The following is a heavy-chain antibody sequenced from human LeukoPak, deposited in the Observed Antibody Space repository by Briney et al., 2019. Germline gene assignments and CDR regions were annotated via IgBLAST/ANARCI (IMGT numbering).Heavy chain of an antibody. CDR2: INPNSGGT. V-gene: IGHV1-2*02. CDR3: ARLGHYDFWNGDY. J-gene: IGHJ4*02. CDR1: GYTFSDYY. D-gene: IGHD3-3*01. Sequence: ASGKLCCKASGYTFSDYYVPWVRQARGQGLEWMGWINPNSGGTDYAQKFQGRVTMTRDPSISTAYMELSRLKSDDTAVYYCARLGHYDFWNGDYRGQGTLVTVSS.